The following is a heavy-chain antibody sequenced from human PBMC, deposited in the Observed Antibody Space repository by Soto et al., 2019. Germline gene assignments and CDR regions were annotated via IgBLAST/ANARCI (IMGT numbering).Heavy chain of an antibody. CDR2: ISAHNRNT. J-gene: IGHJ4*02. CDR1: GYTFTSYG. V-gene: IGHV1-18*01. CDR3: ARGRYGDY. D-gene: IGHD1-1*01. Sequence: QVHLVQSGAEVKKPGASVKVSCKASGYTFTSYGITWVRQAPGQGLEWMGWISAHNRNTDYAQKLQGRVIVTRDTSTSTAYMELRSLISDDTGVYYCARGRYGDYWGQGALVTVSS.